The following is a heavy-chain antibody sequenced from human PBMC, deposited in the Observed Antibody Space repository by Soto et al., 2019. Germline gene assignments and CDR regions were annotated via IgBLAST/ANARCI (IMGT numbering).Heavy chain of an antibody. CDR3: ARQGRNTKIVILRHYATDF. J-gene: IGHJ6*02. V-gene: IGHV4-39*01. Sequence: PSETLSLTCSVSSGSISTNSYLWGWLRQPPGKGLEWIGAILYSGDTYYSESLKSRVTMPVDTAKNQFSLKLNSVTAADTAVYYCARQGRNTKIVILRHYATDFWGQGTAVTVS. CDR2: ILYSGDT. CDR1: SGSISTNSYL. D-gene: IGHD3-22*01.